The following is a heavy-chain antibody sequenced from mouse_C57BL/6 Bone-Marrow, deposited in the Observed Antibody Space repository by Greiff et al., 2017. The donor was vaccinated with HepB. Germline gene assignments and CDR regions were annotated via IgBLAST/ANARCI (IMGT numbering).Heavy chain of an antibody. CDR2: IDPANGNT. D-gene: IGHD2-13*01. Sequence: EVKLQESVAELVRPGASVKLSCTASGFNIKNTYMHWVKQRPEQGLEWIGRIDPANGNTKYAPKFQGKATITADTSSNTAYLQLSSLTSEDTAIYYCARGDYYGEGAMDYWGQGTSVTVSS. CDR3: ARGDYYGEGAMDY. V-gene: IGHV14-3*01. J-gene: IGHJ4*01. CDR1: GFNIKNTY.